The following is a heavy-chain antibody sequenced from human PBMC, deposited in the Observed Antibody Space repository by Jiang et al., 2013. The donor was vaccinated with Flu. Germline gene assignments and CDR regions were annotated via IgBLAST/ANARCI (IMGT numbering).Heavy chain of an antibody. CDR3: ARVLGGFDP. CDR2: IYYSGST. D-gene: IGHD2-15*01. J-gene: IGHJ5*02. V-gene: IGHV4-59*01. Sequence: GSGLVKPSETLSLTCAVSGGSISSFYWNWIRQPPGKGLEWIGYIYYSGSTSYNPSLKSRVTISVDTSKNQFSLKLTSVTAADTAVYYCARVLGGFDPWGQGTLVTVSS. CDR1: GGSISSFY.